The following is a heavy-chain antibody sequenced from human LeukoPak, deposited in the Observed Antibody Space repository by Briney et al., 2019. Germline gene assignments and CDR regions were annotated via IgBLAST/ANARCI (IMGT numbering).Heavy chain of an antibody. V-gene: IGHV3-7*03. CDR1: GFSFSSYW. D-gene: IGHD4-17*01. Sequence: GGSLRLSCAASGFSFSSYWMSWVRQAPGKGLEWVANIKQDGREEYYVDSVKGRFTISRDNAKNSLYLQMNSLRAEDTALYYCARDYYGDSYFDYWGQGTLVTVSS. J-gene: IGHJ4*02. CDR2: IKQDGREE. CDR3: ARDYYGDSYFDY.